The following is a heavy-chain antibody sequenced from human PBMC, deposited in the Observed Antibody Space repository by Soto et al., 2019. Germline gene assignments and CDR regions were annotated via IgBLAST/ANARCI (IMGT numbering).Heavy chain of an antibody. Sequence: SETLSLTCTVSGDSIRSSSYYWGWIRQPPGKGLEWIGTIYYTGSTYYNPSLKSRVTISVGTSKNQFSLKLSSVTATDTAVYYCARLLYCTSSSCYAGGHPFDYWGQGTLDTVSS. CDR2: IYYTGST. CDR3: ARLLYCTSSSCYAGGHPFDY. J-gene: IGHJ4*02. CDR1: GDSIRSSSYY. D-gene: IGHD2-2*01. V-gene: IGHV4-39*01.